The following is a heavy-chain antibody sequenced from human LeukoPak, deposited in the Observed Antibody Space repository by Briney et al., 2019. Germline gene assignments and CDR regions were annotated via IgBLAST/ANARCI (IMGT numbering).Heavy chain of an antibody. D-gene: IGHD2-2*01. Sequence: GGSLRPSCEVSGFTVSRHFMSWVRQAPGKGLDWVSVLYDDGTTHYADSVKGRFTISRDTSQNILYLEMNSLRADDTAVYYCARELLYHYYEYWGQGTLVTVSA. CDR3: ARELLYHYYEY. J-gene: IGHJ4*02. V-gene: IGHV3-53*01. CDR1: GFTVSRHF. CDR2: LYDDGTT.